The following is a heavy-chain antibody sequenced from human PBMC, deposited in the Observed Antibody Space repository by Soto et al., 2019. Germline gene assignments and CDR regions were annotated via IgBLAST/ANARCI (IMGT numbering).Heavy chain of an antibody. V-gene: IGHV3-30*18. CDR1: GFTFSSYG. Sequence: QVQLVESGGGVVQPGRSLRLSCAASGFTFSSYGMHWVRQAPGKGLEWVAVISYDGSNKYYADSVKGRFTISRDNSKNTLYLQMNSLRAEDMAVYYCAKEGRYRSGGSCHLFGDNLAHYFYYYGMDVWGQGTTVTVSS. J-gene: IGHJ6*02. D-gene: IGHD2-15*01. CDR2: ISYDGSNK. CDR3: AKEGRYRSGGSCHLFGDNLAHYFYYYGMDV.